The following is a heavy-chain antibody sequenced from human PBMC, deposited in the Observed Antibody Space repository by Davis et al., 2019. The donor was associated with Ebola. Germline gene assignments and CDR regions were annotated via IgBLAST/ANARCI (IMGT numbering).Heavy chain of an antibody. J-gene: IGHJ3*02. CDR1: GFTFSSYW. Sequence: GESLKISCAASGFTFSSYWMSWVRQAPGKGLEWVANIKQDGSEKYYVDSVKGRFTISRDNAKNSLYLQMNSLKTEDTAVYYCARGSVGTAFRAFDIWGQGTMVTVSS. D-gene: IGHD5-18*01. V-gene: IGHV3-7*03. CDR3: ARGSVGTAFRAFDI. CDR2: IKQDGSEK.